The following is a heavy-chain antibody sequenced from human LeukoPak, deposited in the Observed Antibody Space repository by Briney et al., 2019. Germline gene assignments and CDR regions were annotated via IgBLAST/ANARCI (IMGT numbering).Heavy chain of an antibody. CDR1: GFTFSNAW. CDR3: TTEGEVVRGVSLDC. V-gene: IGHV3-15*01. J-gene: IGHJ4*02. CDR2: IKSKSDGGTT. D-gene: IGHD3-10*01. Sequence: GGSLRLSCAASGFTFSNAWMNWVRQAPGKGLEWVGRIKSKSDGGTTDYAAPVKGRFTISRDDSKNTLYLQMNSLKTEDTAVYYCTTEGEVVRGVSLDCWGQGTLVTVSS.